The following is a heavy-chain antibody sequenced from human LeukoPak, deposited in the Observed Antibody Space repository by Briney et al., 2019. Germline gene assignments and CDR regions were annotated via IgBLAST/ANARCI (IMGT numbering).Heavy chain of an antibody. J-gene: IGHJ4*02. CDR1: GFTFSSYS. Sequence: GGSLRLSCAASGFTFSSYSMNWVRQAPGKGLEWVSSISSSSSYIYYADSVKGRFTISRDNAKNSLYLQMNSLRAEDTAVYYCARGRLEWLSLDYWGQGTLVTVSS. V-gene: IGHV3-21*01. CDR3: ARGRLEWLSLDY. D-gene: IGHD3-3*01. CDR2: ISSSSSYI.